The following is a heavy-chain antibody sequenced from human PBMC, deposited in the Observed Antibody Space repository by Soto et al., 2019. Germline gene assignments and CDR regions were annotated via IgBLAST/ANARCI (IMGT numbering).Heavy chain of an antibody. D-gene: IGHD6-6*01. Sequence: SETLSIACTVYGGSFSGYYWSWIRPPPGKGLEWIGEINHSGSTNYNPSLKSRVTISVDTSKNQFSLKLSSVTAADTAVYYCAGGRRSASIEYWGQGSLVTLS. CDR3: AGGRRSASIEY. J-gene: IGHJ4*02. V-gene: IGHV4-34*01. CDR2: INHSGST. CDR1: GGSFSGYY.